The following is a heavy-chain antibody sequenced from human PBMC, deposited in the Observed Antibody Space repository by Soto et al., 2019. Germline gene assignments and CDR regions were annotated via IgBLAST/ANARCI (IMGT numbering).Heavy chain of an antibody. CDR2: IYYSGTT. CDR1: GGSISNYY. J-gene: IGHJ4*02. D-gene: IGHD6-6*01. CDR3: ARDGLSSSSSFDY. V-gene: IGHV4-59*01. Sequence: PSETLSLTCTVSGGSISNYYWTWIRQPPGKGLEWIGYIYYSGTTNYNPSLKSRVTISVDTSKNQFSLKLSSVTAADTAVYYCARDGLSSSSSFDYWGQGTLVTVSS.